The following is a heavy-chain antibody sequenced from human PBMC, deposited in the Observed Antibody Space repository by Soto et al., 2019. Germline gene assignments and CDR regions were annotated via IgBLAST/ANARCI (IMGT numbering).Heavy chain of an antibody. CDR1: GGSISSGGYY. V-gene: IGHV4-31*03. CDR3: ASSPPGYSSGCLGN. CDR2: IYYSGST. Sequence: TLSLTCTVSGGSISSGGYYWSWIRQHPGKGLEWIGYIYYSGSTYYNPSLKSRVTISVDTSKNQFSLKLSSVTAADTAVYYCASSPPGYSSGCLGNWGQGTLVTVSS. J-gene: IGHJ4*02. D-gene: IGHD6-19*01.